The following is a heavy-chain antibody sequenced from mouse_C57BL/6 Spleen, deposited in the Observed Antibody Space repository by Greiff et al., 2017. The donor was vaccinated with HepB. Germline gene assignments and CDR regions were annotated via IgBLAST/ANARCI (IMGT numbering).Heavy chain of an antibody. Sequence: VQGVESGAELVKPGASVRMSCTASGYTFTSYWMTWVQQRPGKGLEWIGCIYPGNGGTNYNERFKSKATLTADTSSSTAYIQLSSLTSEDSAVYCCARFQDYALDYWGQGTTVTVSS. D-gene: IGHD2-4*01. CDR2: IYPGNGGT. V-gene: IGHV1-55*01. CDR1: GYTFTSYW. CDR3: ARFQDYALDY. J-gene: IGHJ4*01.